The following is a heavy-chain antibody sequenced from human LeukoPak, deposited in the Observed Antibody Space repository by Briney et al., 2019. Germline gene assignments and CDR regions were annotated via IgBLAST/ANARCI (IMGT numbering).Heavy chain of an antibody. CDR2: INHSGST. V-gene: IGHV4-34*01. CDR1: GESFSGYY. CDR3: ARLSGSYYKVFDY. J-gene: IGHJ4*02. D-gene: IGHD3-10*01. Sequence: SETLSLTCAVYGESFSGYYWSWIRQPPGKGLEWIGEINHSGSTNYNPSLKSRVTISVDTSKNQFSLKLSSVTAADTAVYYCARLSGSYYKVFDYWGQGTLVTVSS.